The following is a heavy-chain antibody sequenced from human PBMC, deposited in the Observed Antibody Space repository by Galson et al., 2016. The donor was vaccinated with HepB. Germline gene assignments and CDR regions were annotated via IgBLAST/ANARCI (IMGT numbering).Heavy chain of an antibody. CDR2: ISYDGSHK. Sequence: SLRLSCAASGFTFSSYGMHWVRQAPGKGLEWVVAISYDGSHKYYADSVKGRFTISRDNSKNTVYLQANSLRAEDTAVYYCGKRIPVAGSWGGGLDYWGQGTLVTVSS. CDR1: GFTFSSYG. CDR3: GKRIPVAGSWGGGLDY. J-gene: IGHJ4*02. V-gene: IGHV3-30*18. D-gene: IGHD6-19*01.